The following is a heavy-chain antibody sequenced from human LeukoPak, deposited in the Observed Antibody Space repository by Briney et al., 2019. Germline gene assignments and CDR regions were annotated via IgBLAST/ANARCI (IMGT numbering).Heavy chain of an antibody. J-gene: IGHJ4*02. Sequence: TGGSLRLSCAASGFTFSNYGMHWVRQAPGKGLEWVAVIWYDGTNKYYADSVKGRLTISRDNSKKSLYLQMNSLRAEDTAVYYCARDRSSSSWYVFDHWGQGPLVTVSS. CDR2: IWYDGTNK. CDR1: GFTFSNYG. D-gene: IGHD6-13*01. V-gene: IGHV3-33*01. CDR3: ARDRSSSSWYVFDH.